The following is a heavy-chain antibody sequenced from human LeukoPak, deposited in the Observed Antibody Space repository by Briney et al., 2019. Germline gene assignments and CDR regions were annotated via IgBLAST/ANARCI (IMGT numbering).Heavy chain of an antibody. CDR1: GYTFTSYY. J-gene: IGHJ6*02. D-gene: IGHD2-21*02. Sequence: ASVKVSCKASGYTFTSYYMHWVRQAPGQGLEWMGLINPSGGSTSYAQKFQGRVTITADESTGTAYMELSSLRSEDTAVYYCATRRPDRPPYCGGDCSLAYYYYGMDVWGQGTTVTVSS. V-gene: IGHV1-46*01. CDR2: INPSGGST. CDR3: ATRRPDRPPYCGGDCSLAYYYYGMDV.